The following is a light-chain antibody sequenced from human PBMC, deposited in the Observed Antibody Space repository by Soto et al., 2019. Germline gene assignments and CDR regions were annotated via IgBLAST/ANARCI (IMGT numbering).Light chain of an antibody. CDR3: SSYSTITVPFL. CDR1: SSDVGGFKY. V-gene: IGLV2-14*01. Sequence: QSVLTQPASVSGSAGQSITITCTGTSSDVGGFKYVSWYQHHPGKVPKLLIFEVTNRPSGVSTRFSGSKSGNTASLTISGLKAEDEDDYYCSSYSTITVPFLVGNGTRSPS. CDR2: EVT. J-gene: IGLJ1*01.